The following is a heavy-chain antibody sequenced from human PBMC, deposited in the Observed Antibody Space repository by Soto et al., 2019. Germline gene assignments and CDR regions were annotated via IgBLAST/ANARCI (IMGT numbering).Heavy chain of an antibody. Sequence: GESLKISCKGSGYTFTTYWITWVRQMPGKGLEWMGRIDPSDSYTNYSPSFQGHVTISADKSISTAYLQWSSLKASDTAMYYCARTAAAGKYYYGMDVWGQGTTVTGSS. D-gene: IGHD6-13*01. CDR2: IDPSDSYT. J-gene: IGHJ6*02. V-gene: IGHV5-10-1*01. CDR1: GYTFTTYW. CDR3: ARTAAAGKYYYGMDV.